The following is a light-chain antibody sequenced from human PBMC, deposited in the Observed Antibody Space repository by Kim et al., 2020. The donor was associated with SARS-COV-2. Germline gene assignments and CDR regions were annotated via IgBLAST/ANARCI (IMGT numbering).Light chain of an antibody. CDR2: DDS. CDR3: QAWDSTSGYVV. V-gene: IGLV3-21*04. J-gene: IGLJ3*02. Sequence: SYELTQPPSVSVAPGKTASFTCEGNNIGIKSVYWYQQRPGQAPVLVMHDDSDRPSGIPERFSGSNSGNTATLTISRVEAADEADYFCQAWDSTSGYVVFGGGTQLTVL. CDR1: NIGIKS.